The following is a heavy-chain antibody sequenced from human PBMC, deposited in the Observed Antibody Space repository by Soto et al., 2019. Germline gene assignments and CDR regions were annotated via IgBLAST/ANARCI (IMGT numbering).Heavy chain of an antibody. Sequence: ASVKVSCKASGGTFSSYAISWVRQAPGQGLEWMGGIIPIFGTANYAQKFQGRVTITVDESTSTAYMELSSLRSEDTAVYYCASTPGIAVAGGENWFDPWGQGTLVTVSS. V-gene: IGHV1-69*13. CDR1: GGTFSSYA. CDR2: IIPIFGTA. J-gene: IGHJ5*02. CDR3: ASTPGIAVAGGENWFDP. D-gene: IGHD6-19*01.